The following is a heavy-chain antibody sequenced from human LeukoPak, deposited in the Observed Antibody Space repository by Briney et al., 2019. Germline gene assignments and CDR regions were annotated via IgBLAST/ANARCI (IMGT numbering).Heavy chain of an antibody. V-gene: IGHV4-59*01. D-gene: IGHD6-6*01. J-gene: IGHJ3*02. CDR3: ARARPLDAFDI. CDR1: GGSISSYY. CDR2: IYYSGST. Sequence: PSETLSLTCTVSGGSISSYYWSWIRQPPGKGLEWIGYIYYSGSTNYNPSLKSRVTVSVDTSKNQFYLKLSSVTAADTAVYYCARARPLDAFDIWGQGTMVTVSS.